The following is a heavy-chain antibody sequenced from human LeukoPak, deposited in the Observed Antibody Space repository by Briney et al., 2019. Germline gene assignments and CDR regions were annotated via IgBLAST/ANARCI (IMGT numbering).Heavy chain of an antibody. CDR2: FDPEDGET. CDR3: ATPQPYCSSTSCYFSRYSSGWRDLDY. J-gene: IGHJ4*02. D-gene: IGHD2-2*01. V-gene: IGHV1-24*01. Sequence: ASVKVSCKVSGYTLTELSMHWVRQAPGKGLEWMGGFDPEDGETIYAQKFQGRVTMTEYTSTDTAYMELSSLRSEDTAVYYCATPQPYCSSTSCYFSRYSSGWRDLDYWGQGTLVTVSS. CDR1: GYTLTELS.